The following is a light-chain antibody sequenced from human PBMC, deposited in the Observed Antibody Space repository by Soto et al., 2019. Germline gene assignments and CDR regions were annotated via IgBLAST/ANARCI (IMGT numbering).Light chain of an antibody. J-gene: IGKJ1*01. CDR3: QQYNNWPRT. Sequence: EIVLTPSPVTLALSPGGRATLSCRASQSISSYLAWYQQKPGQAPRLLIYGASTRATGIPARFSGSGSGTEFTLTISSLQSEDFAVYYCQQYNNWPRTFGQGTKVDIK. V-gene: IGKV3-15*01. CDR2: GAS. CDR1: QSISSY.